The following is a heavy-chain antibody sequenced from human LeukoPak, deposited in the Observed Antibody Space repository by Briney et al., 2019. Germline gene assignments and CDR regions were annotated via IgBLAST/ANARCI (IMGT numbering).Heavy chain of an antibody. J-gene: IGHJ5*02. CDR1: GYTFTGYY. CDR2: INPKNGGS. D-gene: IGHD3-16*01. V-gene: IGHV1-2*02. Sequence: VASVKVSCKASGYTFTGYYMHWVRQAPGQGLEWVGWINPKNGGSNYAQKFQGRVTMTRDRSISTAYMELSRLTSGDTAVYYCARASFWESPINWFAPWGQGTLVTVSS. CDR3: ARASFWESPINWFAP.